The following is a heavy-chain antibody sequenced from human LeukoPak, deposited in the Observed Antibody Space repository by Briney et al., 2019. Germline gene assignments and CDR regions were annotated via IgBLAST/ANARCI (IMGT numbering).Heavy chain of an antibody. D-gene: IGHD3-3*01. CDR2: INHSGST. CDR1: GGSFSGYY. V-gene: IGHV4-34*01. CDR3: ARGRNDFWSGYYHYYYYYYMDV. J-gene: IGHJ6*03. Sequence: SETLSLTCAVYGGSFSGYYWSWIRQPPGKGLEWIGEINHSGSTNYNPSLKSRVTISVDTSKNQFSLKLSSVTAAATAVYYCARGRNDFWSGYYHYYYYYYMDVWGKGTTVTVSS.